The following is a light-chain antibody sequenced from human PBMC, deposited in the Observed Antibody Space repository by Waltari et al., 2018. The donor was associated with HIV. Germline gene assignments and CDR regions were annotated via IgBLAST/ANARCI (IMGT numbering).Light chain of an antibody. J-gene: IGLJ2*01. Sequence: SYELTQPPSVSVSPGQTASITSSGDKLGDKYACWHQQKPGQSPVLVIYQDSKRPSGIPERFSGSNSGNTATLTISGTQTLDEADYYCQAWDSSTVVFGGGTKLTVL. V-gene: IGLV3-1*01. CDR1: KLGDKY. CDR3: QAWDSSTVV. CDR2: QDS.